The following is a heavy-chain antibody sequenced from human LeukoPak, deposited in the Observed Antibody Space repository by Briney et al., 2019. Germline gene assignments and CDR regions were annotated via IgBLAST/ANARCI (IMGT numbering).Heavy chain of an antibody. V-gene: IGHV4-59*08. Sequence: SETLSLTCTVSGGSISRYYWSWIRQPPGKGLEWIGYIYYSGSTNYNPSLKSRVTISVDTSKNQFSLRVSSVTAADTAVYYCDLQRDYSFHYWGQGTLVTVSS. D-gene: IGHD1-1*01. CDR2: IYYSGST. CDR3: DLQRDYSFHY. J-gene: IGHJ4*02. CDR1: GGSISRYY.